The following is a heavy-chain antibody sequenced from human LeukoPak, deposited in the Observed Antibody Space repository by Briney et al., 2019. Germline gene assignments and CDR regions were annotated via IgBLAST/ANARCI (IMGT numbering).Heavy chain of an antibody. J-gene: IGHJ4*02. Sequence: KVSCXASGYXFTSYAMHWVRQAPGQRLEWMGWINAGNGNTKYSQKFQGRVTITRDTSASTAYMELSSLRSEDTAVYYCARVYSSSSHFDYWGQGTLVTVSS. CDR3: ARVYSSSSHFDY. CDR1: GYXFTSYA. D-gene: IGHD6-13*01. CDR2: INAGNGNT. V-gene: IGHV1-3*01.